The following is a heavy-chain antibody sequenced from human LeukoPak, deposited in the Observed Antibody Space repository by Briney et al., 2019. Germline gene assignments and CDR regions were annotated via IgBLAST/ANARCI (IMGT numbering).Heavy chain of an antibody. CDR3: ARGFSGPATPYFDY. V-gene: IGHV1-69*06. D-gene: IGHD2-15*01. CDR2: IIPIFGTA. Sequence: SVKVSCKASGGTFSSYAISWVRQAPGQGLEWMGGIIPIFGTANYAQKFQGRVTITADKSTSTAYMELSSLRSEDTAVYVCARGFSGPATPYFDYWGQGTLVTVSS. J-gene: IGHJ4*02. CDR1: GGTFSSYA.